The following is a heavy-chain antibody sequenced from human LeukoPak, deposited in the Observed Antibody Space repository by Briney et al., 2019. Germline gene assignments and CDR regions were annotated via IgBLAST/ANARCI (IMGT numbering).Heavy chain of an antibody. CDR2: IYYSGST. V-gene: IGHV4-59*08. D-gene: IGHD6-13*01. Sequence: SETLSLTCTVSGGSISSYFWSWIRQFSGKGLEWIGYIYYSGSTSYNPPLKSRVSISVDMSKNQFSLKLSSVTAADTAVYYCARQNYSSSLFDYWGQGTLVTVSS. J-gene: IGHJ4*02. CDR1: GGSISSYF. CDR3: ARQNYSSSLFDY.